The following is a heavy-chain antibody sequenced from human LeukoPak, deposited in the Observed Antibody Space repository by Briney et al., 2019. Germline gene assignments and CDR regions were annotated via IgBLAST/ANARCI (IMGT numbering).Heavy chain of an antibody. J-gene: IGHJ4*02. CDR1: GFTFSSYG. Sequence: TGGSLRLSRAASGFTFSSYGMHWVRQAPGKGLEWVAFIRYDGSNKYYADSVKGRFTISRDNSKNTLYLQMNSLRAEDTAVYYCAIYSGYDSHEAFDYWGQGTLVTVSS. CDR2: IRYDGSNK. V-gene: IGHV3-30*02. D-gene: IGHD5-12*01. CDR3: AIYSGYDSHEAFDY.